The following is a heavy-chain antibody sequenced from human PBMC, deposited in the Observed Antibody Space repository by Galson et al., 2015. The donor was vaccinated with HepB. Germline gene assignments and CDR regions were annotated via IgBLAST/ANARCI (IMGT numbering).Heavy chain of an antibody. CDR3: AKDNQAGDYGYVWGSFRYASDY. CDR1: GFTFSGYS. V-gene: IGHV3-21*01. Sequence: SLRLSCAASGFTFSGYSMNWVRQAPGKGLEWVSSLSSGSSYIYYADSVRGRFTVSRDNARNSLYLQMNSLRAEDTAVYYCAKDNQAGDYGYVWGSFRYASDYWGQGTLVTVSS. D-gene: IGHD3-16*02. CDR2: LSSGSSYI. J-gene: IGHJ4*02.